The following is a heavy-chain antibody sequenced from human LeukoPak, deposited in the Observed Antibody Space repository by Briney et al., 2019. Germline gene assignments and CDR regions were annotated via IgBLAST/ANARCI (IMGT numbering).Heavy chain of an antibody. D-gene: IGHD3-10*01. V-gene: IGHV4-39*01. CDR3: ARYRTYYYGSGSYPDKTQYFDY. Sequence: SETLSLTCIVSGGSISSSSYYWGWIRQSPGKGLEWIGSIYYSGSTYYNPSLKSRVTISVDTSKNQFSLKPSSVTAADTAVYYCARYRTYYYGSGSYPDKTQYFDYWGQGTLVTVSS. CDR2: IYYSGST. J-gene: IGHJ4*02. CDR1: GGSISSSSYY.